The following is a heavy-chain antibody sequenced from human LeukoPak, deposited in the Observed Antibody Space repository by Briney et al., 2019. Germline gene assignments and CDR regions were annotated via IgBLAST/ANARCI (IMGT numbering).Heavy chain of an antibody. D-gene: IGHD3-3*01. CDR3: AADQDYDFWSGYAFDY. V-gene: IGHV1-58*01. J-gene: IGHJ4*02. Sequence: SVKVSCKASGFTFTSSAVQWVRQARGQRLGWIGWIVVGSGNTNYAQKFQERVTITRDMSTSTAYMELSSLRSEDTAVYYCAADQDYDFWSGYAFDYWGQGTLVTVSS. CDR1: GFTFTSSA. CDR2: IVVGSGNT.